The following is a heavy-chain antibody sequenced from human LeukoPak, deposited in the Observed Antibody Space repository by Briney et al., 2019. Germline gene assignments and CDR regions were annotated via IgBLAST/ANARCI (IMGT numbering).Heavy chain of an antibody. J-gene: IGHJ5*02. D-gene: IGHD3-10*01. CDR2: IYHSGST. CDR1: GYSISSGYY. Sequence: SETLSLTCTVSGYSISSGYYWGWIRQPPGKGLEWIGSIYHSGSTYYNPSLKSRVTISVDTSKNQFSLKLSSVTAADTAGYYCARGSDYNWFDPWGQGTLVTVSS. CDR3: ARGSDYNWFDP. V-gene: IGHV4-38-2*02.